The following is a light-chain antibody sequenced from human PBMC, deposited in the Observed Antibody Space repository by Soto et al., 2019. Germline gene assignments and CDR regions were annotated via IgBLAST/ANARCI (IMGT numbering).Light chain of an antibody. CDR1: XXXSSN. Sequence: EIVMTQSPXTXXVSPXXXXXXXXRXXXXXSSNLAWYQQKPGQAPRLLIYGASIRSTGIPARFSGSGSGTEFTLTISSLQSEDFAVYYCQQYNNWPGITFGQGTRPEIK. CDR2: GAS. CDR3: QQYNNWPGIT. V-gene: IGKV3D-15*01. J-gene: IGKJ5*01.